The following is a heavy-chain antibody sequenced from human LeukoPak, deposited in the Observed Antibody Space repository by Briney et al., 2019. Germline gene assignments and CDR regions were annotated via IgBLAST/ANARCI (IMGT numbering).Heavy chain of an antibody. V-gene: IGHV3-30*18. CDR2: ISYDGSNK. CDR1: GFTFSSYG. Sequence: GRSLRLSCAASGFTFSSYGMHWVRQAPGKGLEWVAVISYDGSNKYYADSVKGRFTISRDNSKNTLYLQMNSLRAEDTAVYYCAKDQNDAFHIWGQGTMVTVSS. J-gene: IGHJ3*02. CDR3: AKDQNDAFHI.